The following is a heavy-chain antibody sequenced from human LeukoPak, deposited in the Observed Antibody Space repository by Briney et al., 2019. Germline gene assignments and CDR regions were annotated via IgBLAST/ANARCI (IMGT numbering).Heavy chain of an antibody. CDR3: AKFSQLGAVARY. CDR1: GFTFSTYA. D-gene: IGHD6-19*01. CDR2: ISGSGGST. J-gene: IGHJ4*02. V-gene: IGHV3-23*01. Sequence: PGGSLRLSCAASGFTFSTYAMNWVRQAPGKGLEWVSAISGSGGSTYYADSVKGRFTISRDNSKNTLYLQMNSLRAEDTAVYYCAKFSQLGAVARYWGQGTLVTVSS.